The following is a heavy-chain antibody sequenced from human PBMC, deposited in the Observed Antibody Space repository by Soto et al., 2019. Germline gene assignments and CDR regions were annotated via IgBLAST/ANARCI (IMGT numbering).Heavy chain of an antibody. Sequence: SGPTLVNPTETLTLTCSVSGFSLTNGRMGVSWIRQPPGKALKWLAHFFSDAERSYSTSMQSRLNMYKDSSGSQVVLTMTNMAPADTATYFCARMDGDYNYYGLDVWGHGIAVIVSS. V-gene: IGHV2-26*01. J-gene: IGHJ6*02. CDR1: GFSLTNGRMG. CDR3: ARMDGDYNYYGLDV. D-gene: IGHD4-17*01. CDR2: FFSDAER.